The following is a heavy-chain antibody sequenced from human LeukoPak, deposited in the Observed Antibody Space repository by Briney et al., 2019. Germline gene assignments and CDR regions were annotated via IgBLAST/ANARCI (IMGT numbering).Heavy chain of an antibody. J-gene: IGHJ4*02. CDR1: GYTFTSYA. CDR3: ARSDSSSWYLFDY. CDR2: INAGNGNT. V-gene: IGHV1-3*01. Sequence: ASVKVSCKASGYTFTSYAMHWVRQAPGQRLEWMGWINAGNGNTKYSQKFQGRVTITRDTSASTAYMELSSLSSEDTAVYYCARSDSSSWYLFDYWGQGTLVTVSS. D-gene: IGHD6-13*01.